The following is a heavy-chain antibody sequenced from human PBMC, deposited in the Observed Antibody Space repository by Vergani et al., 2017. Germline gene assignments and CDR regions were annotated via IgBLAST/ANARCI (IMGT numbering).Heavy chain of an antibody. V-gene: IGHV5-51*01. J-gene: IGHJ4*02. CDR2: IHPADSDP. Sequence: EVQLVQSGAEVKKPGESLKISCQISGYSFTKYWIGWVRQMPGKGLEWMGIIHPADSDPRDRPSFQGQVTISVDKSISTAYLQRSSLRASDSAMSYCARLYGRDSSGSKYFDYWGQGTLVTVSS. CDR1: GYSFTKYW. CDR3: ARLYGRDSSGSKYFDY. D-gene: IGHD3-22*01.